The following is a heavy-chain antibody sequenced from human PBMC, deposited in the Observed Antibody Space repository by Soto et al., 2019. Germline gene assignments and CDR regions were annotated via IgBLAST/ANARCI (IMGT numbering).Heavy chain of an antibody. CDR3: AGADSYCGGDCYRIDY. V-gene: IGHV4-59*01. CDR2: IYYSGST. J-gene: IGHJ4*02. CDR1: GGSISSYY. Sequence: PSETLSLTCTVSGGSISSYYWSWIRQPPGKGLEWIGYIYYSGSTNYNPSLKSRVTISVDTSKNQFSLKLSSVTAADTAVYYCAGADSYCGGDCYRIDYWGQGTLVTFSS. D-gene: IGHD2-21*02.